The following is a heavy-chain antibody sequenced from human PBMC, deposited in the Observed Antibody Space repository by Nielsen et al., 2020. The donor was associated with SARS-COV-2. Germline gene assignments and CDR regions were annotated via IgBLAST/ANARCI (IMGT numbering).Heavy chain of an antibody. CDR3: ARDSSASDWLSYYYYYGMDV. CDR1: GFTFSSYS. D-gene: IGHD3-9*01. J-gene: IGHJ6*02. V-gene: IGHV3-48*02. CDR2: ISSSSSTI. Sequence: GESLKISYAASGFTFSSYSMNWVRQAPGKGLEWVSYISSSSSTIYYADSVKGRFTISRDNAKNSLYLQMNSLRDEDTAVYYCARDSSASDWLSYYYYYGMDVWGQGTTVTVSS.